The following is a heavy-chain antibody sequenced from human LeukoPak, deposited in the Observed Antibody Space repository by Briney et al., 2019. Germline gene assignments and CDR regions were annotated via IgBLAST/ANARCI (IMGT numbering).Heavy chain of an antibody. CDR2: VSSDGNTQ. V-gene: IGHV3-30*18. CDR3: AKELGIADLFYY. D-gene: IGHD2-15*01. J-gene: IGHJ4*02. CDR1: GFTFSAFG. Sequence: GGSLRLSCAASGFTFSAFGMHWVRQAPGQGLEWLAVVSSDGNTQYYAESLRGRLTISRDNSKNTVYLQLNSLRPEDTAVYYCAKELGIADLFYYWGQGTLLIVSS.